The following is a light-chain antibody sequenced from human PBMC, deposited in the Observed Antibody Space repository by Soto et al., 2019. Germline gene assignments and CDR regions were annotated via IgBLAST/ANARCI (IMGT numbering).Light chain of an antibody. V-gene: IGKV1-39*01. Sequence: DIQMTQSPSSLSAFVGDRVTVTCRASQSISIYLNWYQQRPGKAPRLLIYAASNLQSGVPSRFSGSGSGTDFTLTISSLQPEDFASYYCQQSYTSGGGGTCGQGTKVETK. J-gene: IGKJ1*01. CDR1: QSISIY. CDR3: QQSYTSGGGGT. CDR2: AAS.